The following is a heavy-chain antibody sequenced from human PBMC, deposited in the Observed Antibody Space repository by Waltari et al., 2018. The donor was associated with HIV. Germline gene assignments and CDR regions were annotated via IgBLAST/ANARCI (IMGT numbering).Heavy chain of an antibody. D-gene: IGHD3-10*01. CDR1: GSTFTSYH. CDR3: ARDLADGSGSYYKIPYYYGMDV. Sequence: QVQLEHSGAEGKMPGASVKVSCKAYGSTFTSYHMHWLRQSPGQGPEWLGIINPSGGSTGYAQKFQGRVTMTRDTSTSTVYMELSSLRSEDTAVYYCARDLADGSGSYYKIPYYYGMDVWGQGTTVTVSS. V-gene: IGHV1-46*01. CDR2: INPSGGST. J-gene: IGHJ6*02.